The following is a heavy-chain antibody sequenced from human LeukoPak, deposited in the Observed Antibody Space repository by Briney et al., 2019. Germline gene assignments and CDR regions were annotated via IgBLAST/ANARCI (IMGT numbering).Heavy chain of an antibody. Sequence: SETLSLTCTVSGGSMRSYYWSRIRQPPGKGLELIGYVYYSGTANYNPSLKGRVTISVDTSKNQFSLKLSSVTAADTAVYYCARHHYDSSGYYPHDYWGQGTLVTASS. CDR2: VYYSGTA. J-gene: IGHJ4*02. CDR1: GGSMRSYY. D-gene: IGHD3-22*01. V-gene: IGHV4-59*08. CDR3: ARHHYDSSGYYPHDY.